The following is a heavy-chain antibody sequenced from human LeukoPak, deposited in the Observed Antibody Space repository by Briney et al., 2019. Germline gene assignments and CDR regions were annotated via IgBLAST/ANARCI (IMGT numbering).Heavy chain of an antibody. CDR2: IIPILGIA. CDR3: ARGKDYYYYYMDV. V-gene: IGHV1-69*02. J-gene: IGHJ6*03. Sequence: SVKVSCKASGGTFSSYTISWVRQAPGQGREWMGRIIPILGIANYAQRFQGRVTTTADKSTRTAYMELSSLTSEHTAVYYCARGKDYYYYYMDVWGKGTTVTVSS. CDR1: GGTFSSYT.